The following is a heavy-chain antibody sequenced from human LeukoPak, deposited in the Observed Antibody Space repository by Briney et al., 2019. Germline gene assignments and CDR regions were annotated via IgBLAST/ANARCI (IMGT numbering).Heavy chain of an antibody. J-gene: IGHJ4*02. CDR2: ISRRGGTT. D-gene: IGHD6-13*01. CDR3: ARAGDASWYDY. CDR1: GFTLSTYT. Sequence: GGSLRLSCAASGFTLSTYTMGWVRQAPGKGLEWVSDISRRGGTTSYTESVMGRFTISRDDSKNTPYLQMNSLRAEDTATYYCARAGDASWYDYWGQGTLVTVSS. V-gene: IGHV3-23*01.